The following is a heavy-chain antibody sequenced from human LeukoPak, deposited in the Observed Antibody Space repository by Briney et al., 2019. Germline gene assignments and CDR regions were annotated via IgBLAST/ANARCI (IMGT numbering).Heavy chain of an antibody. J-gene: IGHJ4*02. CDR2: IIPIFGTA. V-gene: IGHV1-69*05. D-gene: IGHD6-13*01. CDR3: ARGLSLAAAGNHFDY. Sequence: GASVKVSCKASGGTFSSYAISWVRQAPGQGLEWMGGIIPIFGTANYAQKFQGRVTSTTDESTSTAYMELSSLRSEDTAVYYCARGLSLAAAGNHFDYWGQGTLVTVSS. CDR1: GGTFSSYA.